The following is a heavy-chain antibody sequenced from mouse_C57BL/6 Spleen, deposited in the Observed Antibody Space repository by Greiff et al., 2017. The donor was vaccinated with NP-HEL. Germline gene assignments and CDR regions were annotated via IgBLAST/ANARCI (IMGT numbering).Heavy chain of an antibody. D-gene: IGHD4-1*01. Sequence: EVQRVESGPGLVKPSQSLSLTCSVTGYSITSGYYWNWIRQFPGNKLEWMGYISYDGSNNYNPSLKNRISITRDTSKNQFFLKLNSMTTEDTATYYCARVWEDYFDYWGQGTTLTVSS. CDR3: ARVWEDYFDY. CDR1: GYSITSGYY. V-gene: IGHV3-6*01. CDR2: ISYDGSN. J-gene: IGHJ2*01.